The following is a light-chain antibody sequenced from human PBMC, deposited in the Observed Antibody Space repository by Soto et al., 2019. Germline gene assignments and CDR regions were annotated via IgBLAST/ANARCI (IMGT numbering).Light chain of an antibody. V-gene: IGKV3-15*01. Sequence: EIVMTQSPATLSVSPGERATLSCRASQNVSSNLAWYQQKPGQAPRLLIYGASTRATGIPARFSGSGSGTEFTLTISSLQSEDFAVYYCQQYNNWPVYTFGQGTKLDIK. CDR2: GAS. J-gene: IGKJ2*01. CDR3: QQYNNWPVYT. CDR1: QNVSSN.